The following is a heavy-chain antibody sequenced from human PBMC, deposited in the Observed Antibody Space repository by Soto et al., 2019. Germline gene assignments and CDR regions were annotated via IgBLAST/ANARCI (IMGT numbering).Heavy chain of an antibody. Sequence: ASVKVSCKTSGDTFTNFGLSWVRQAPGQGLEWMGWIATYNSNKNYAQKFQGRLTLTTDTSTSTGYMKLKSLEYDDTAVYYCARVLRGVVNWFDPWGQGTLVT. CDR3: ARVLRGVVNWFDP. CDR2: IATYNSNK. CDR1: GDTFTNFG. J-gene: IGHJ5*02. V-gene: IGHV1-18*01. D-gene: IGHD3-10*01.